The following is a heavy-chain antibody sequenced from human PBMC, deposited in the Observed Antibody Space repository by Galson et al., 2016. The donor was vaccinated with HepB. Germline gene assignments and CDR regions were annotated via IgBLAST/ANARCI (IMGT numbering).Heavy chain of an antibody. V-gene: IGHV3-23*01. D-gene: IGHD5-12*01. CDR3: AKTYSGYENDAFDV. CDR2: IGGRTDTS. Sequence: SLRLSCAASGFSFSGYAMTWVRQAPGKGLEWISSIGGRTDTSHYADSIRGRFTISRDNSENMLFLQTSRLRAEATAVYVCAKTYSGYENDAFDVWGQGALVTVPS. J-gene: IGHJ3*01. CDR1: GFSFSGYA.